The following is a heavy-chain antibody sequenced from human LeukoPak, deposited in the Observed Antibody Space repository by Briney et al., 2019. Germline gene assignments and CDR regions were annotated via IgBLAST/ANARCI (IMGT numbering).Heavy chain of an antibody. D-gene: IGHD2-8*02. CDR3: ARARSRASTWYWDH. Sequence: ASVKVSCKASRYTFTSYDINWVRQATGQGPEWMGWISTLYGNKNFAQKFQGRVTMTSDTSTSTAYLELASLTSDDSAIYYCARARSRASTWYWDHWGQGTLVTVSS. CDR1: RYTFTSYD. J-gene: IGHJ4*02. V-gene: IGHV1-18*01. CDR2: ISTLYGNK.